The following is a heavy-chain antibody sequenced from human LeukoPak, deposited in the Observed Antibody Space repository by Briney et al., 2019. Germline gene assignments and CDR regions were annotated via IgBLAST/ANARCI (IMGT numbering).Heavy chain of an antibody. CDR2: LYTSGSM. CDR1: GGSISSGSYD. D-gene: IGHD3-10*01. V-gene: IGHV4-61*09. J-gene: IGHJ5*02. CDR3: TKGRGT. Sequence: TSETLSLTCTVSGGSISSGSYDWYWIRQPAGKGLEWIGHLYTSGSMSYNPSLKSRVTISVDTSKNQFSLKLTSVTAADTAVYYCTKGRGTWGQGTLVTVSS.